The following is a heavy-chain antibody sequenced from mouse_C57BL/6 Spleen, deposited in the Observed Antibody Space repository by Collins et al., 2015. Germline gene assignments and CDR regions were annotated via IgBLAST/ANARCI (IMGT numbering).Heavy chain of an antibody. V-gene: IGHV1-82*01. CDR3: ARGIYYDYEGYYFDY. Sequence: KGKATLTADKSSSTAYMQLSSLTSEDSAVYFCARGIYYDYEGYYFDYWGQGTTLTVSS. D-gene: IGHD2-4*01. J-gene: IGHJ2*01.